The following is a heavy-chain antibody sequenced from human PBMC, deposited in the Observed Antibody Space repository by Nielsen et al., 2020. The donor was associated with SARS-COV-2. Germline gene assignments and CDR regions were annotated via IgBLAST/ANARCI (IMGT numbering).Heavy chain of an antibody. CDR2: IFDSGRI. CDR1: GDSMSSGDYF. V-gene: IGHV4-30-4*01. D-gene: IGHD4-17*01. CDR3: ARERNGDFES. J-gene: IGHJ4*02. Sequence: SETLSLTCTVSGDSMSSGDYFWTWIRQPPGKGLEWIGHIFDSGRIYYNPSLKSRLTISVDTSRNQFSLKLTSVTAADTAVYYCARERNGDFESWGQGTLVTVSS.